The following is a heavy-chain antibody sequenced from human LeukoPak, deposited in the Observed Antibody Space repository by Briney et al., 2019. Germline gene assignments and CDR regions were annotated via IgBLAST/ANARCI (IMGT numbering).Heavy chain of an antibody. CDR3: ARGFRGSFYVWDAFHI. D-gene: IGHD1-26*01. V-gene: IGHV4-38-2*02. CDR1: GYSISSGYY. J-gene: IGHJ3*02. Sequence: SETLSLTCSVSGYSISSGYYWGWIRQPPGKGLEWIGSIYHSGNTDYNPSLKSRVTISRDTSKNQFSLNLSSVTAADTAVYYCARGFRGSFYVWDAFHIWGQGTMVTVSS. CDR2: IYHSGNT.